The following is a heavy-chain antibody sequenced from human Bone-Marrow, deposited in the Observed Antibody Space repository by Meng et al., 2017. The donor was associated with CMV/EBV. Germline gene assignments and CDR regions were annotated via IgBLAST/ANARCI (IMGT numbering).Heavy chain of an antibody. J-gene: IGHJ6*02. CDR2: ISAYNGNT. Sequence: ASVKVSCKASGGTFSSYAISWVRQAPGQGLEWMGWISAYNGNTNYAQKLQGRVTMTTDTSTSTAYMELRSLRSDDMAVYYCARDRRVPPLQYYYYYGMDVWGQGTTVTVSS. CDR1: GGTFSSYA. V-gene: IGHV1-18*03. CDR3: ARDRRVPPLQYYYYYGMDV. D-gene: IGHD4/OR15-4a*01.